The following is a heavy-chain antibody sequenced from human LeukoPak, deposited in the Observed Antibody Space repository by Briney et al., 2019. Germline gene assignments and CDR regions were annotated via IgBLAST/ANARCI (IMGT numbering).Heavy chain of an antibody. CDR2: IYYSGST. J-gene: IGHJ4*02. CDR3: ARRGPIITMIVVAPFDY. V-gene: IGHV4-38-2*02. CDR1: NYSISTDYY. D-gene: IGHD3-22*01. Sequence: SETLSLTCTVSNYSISTDYYWGWIRQPPGKGLEWIGSIYYSGSTYYNPSLKSRVTISVDTSKNQFSLKLSSVTAADTAVYYCARRGPIITMIVVAPFDYWGQGTLVTVSS.